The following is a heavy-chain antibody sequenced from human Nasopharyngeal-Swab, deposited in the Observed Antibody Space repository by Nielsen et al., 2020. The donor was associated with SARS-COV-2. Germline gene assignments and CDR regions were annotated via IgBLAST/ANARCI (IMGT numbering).Heavy chain of an antibody. J-gene: IGHJ3*02. CDR2: IYSGGGT. V-gene: IGHV3-66*01. CDR1: GFTVSSDY. CDR3: AREVPYSGHDDAFDI. Sequence: GESLKISCTASGFTVSSDYISWVRQAPGQGLEWVSVIYSGGGTYYADSVKGRFTISRDNAKNSLYLQMNSLRAEDTTVYYCAREVPYSGHDDAFDIWGQGTMVTVSA. D-gene: IGHD5-12*01.